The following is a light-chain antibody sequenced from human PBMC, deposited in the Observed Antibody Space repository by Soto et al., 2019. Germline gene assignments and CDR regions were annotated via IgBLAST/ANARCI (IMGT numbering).Light chain of an antibody. CDR2: GAS. J-gene: IGKJ5*01. CDR1: QSVRSTS. Sequence: DIVLTQSPGTLSLSPGERATLSCRASQSVRSTSLAWYQQKPGQAPRLLIYGASSRATGIPDRFSGSGSGTDFTLIINRLEPEDVAIYYCQQYGGSPRITFGQGTRL. CDR3: QQYGGSPRIT. V-gene: IGKV3-20*01.